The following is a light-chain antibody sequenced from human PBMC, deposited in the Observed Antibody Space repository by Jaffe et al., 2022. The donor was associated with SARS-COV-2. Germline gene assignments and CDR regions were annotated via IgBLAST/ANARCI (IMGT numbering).Light chain of an antibody. CDR2: KAS. Sequence: DIQMTQSPSTLSASVGDRVTITCRASQSISTWLAWYQQKPGRAPKLLIYKASRLESGVSSRFSGSGAGTDFTLTISSLQPDDFATYYCQQYHSDSGTFGQGTKVEIK. CDR3: QQYHSDSGT. CDR1: QSISTW. V-gene: IGKV1-5*03. J-gene: IGKJ1*01.